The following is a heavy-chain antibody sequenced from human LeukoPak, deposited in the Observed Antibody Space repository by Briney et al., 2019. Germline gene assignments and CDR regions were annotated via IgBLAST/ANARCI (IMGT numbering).Heavy chain of an antibody. V-gene: IGHV1-8*01. CDR3: ARYTHSYGFDI. Sequence: ASVKVSCKAPGYTSTSPDINWVRQATGKGLEWLGWMNPSDNTGYAQKFQGRITMTRDTSINTAYMELSSLRSEDTAVYYCARYTHSYGFDIWGQGTMVTVSS. CDR2: MNPSDNT. CDR1: GYTSTSPD. J-gene: IGHJ3*02.